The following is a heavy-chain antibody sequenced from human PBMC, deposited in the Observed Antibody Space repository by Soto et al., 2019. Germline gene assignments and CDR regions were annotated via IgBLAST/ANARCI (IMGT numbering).Heavy chain of an antibody. J-gene: IGHJ5*02. Sequence: GASVKVSCKASRGTFSSYAISWVRQAPGQGLEWMGGIIPIFGTANYAQKFQGRVTITADESTSTAYMELSSLRSEDTAVYYCARVYYYGSGSTNWFDPWGQGTLVTVSS. V-gene: IGHV1-69*13. CDR2: IIPIFGTA. D-gene: IGHD3-10*01. CDR1: RGTFSSYA. CDR3: ARVYYYGSGSTNWFDP.